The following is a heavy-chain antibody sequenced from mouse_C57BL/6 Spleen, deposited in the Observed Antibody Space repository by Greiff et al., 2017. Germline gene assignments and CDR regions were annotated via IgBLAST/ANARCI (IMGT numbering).Heavy chain of an antibody. CDR2: IDPEDGET. V-gene: IGHV14-2*01. D-gene: IGHD2-3*01. CDR3: ACGSYDGYGGFAY. CDR1: GFNIKDYY. Sequence: EVKLVESGAELVKPGASVKLSCTASGFNIKDYYMHWVKQRTEQGLEWIGRIDPEDGETKYAPKFQGKATITADTAANTAYLQLSSLTSEDTAVYYCACGSYDGYGGFAYWGQGTLVTVSA. J-gene: IGHJ3*01.